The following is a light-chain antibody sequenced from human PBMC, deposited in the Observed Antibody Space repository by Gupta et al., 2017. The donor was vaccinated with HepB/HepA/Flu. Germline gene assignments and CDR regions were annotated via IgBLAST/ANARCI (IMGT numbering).Light chain of an antibody. CDR2: DAS. CDR1: QGISNH. CDR3: QQYDNYLSWT. J-gene: IGKJ1*01. V-gene: IGKV1-8*01. Sequence: AIQMTQSPSSFSASTGDRVTITCRASQGISNHLVWYQQKPGKAPKLLIFDASTLHSGVPSRFSGSGYGTDFTLTISNRQSEDFATYYCQQYDNYLSWTFGQGTKVEIK.